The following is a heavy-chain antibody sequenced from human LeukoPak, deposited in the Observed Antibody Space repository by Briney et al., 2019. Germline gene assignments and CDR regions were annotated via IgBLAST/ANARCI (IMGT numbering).Heavy chain of an antibody. Sequence: PGGSLRLSCAASGFTFSSYAMSWVRQAPGKGLEWVSAISGSGGNTYYADSVKGRFTISRDNSKNTLYLQMNSLRAEDTAVYYCAKGYHSNYKGDAFDIWGQGTMVTVSS. CDR1: GFTFSSYA. CDR3: AKGYHSNYKGDAFDI. CDR2: ISGSGGNT. D-gene: IGHD4-11*01. J-gene: IGHJ3*02. V-gene: IGHV3-23*01.